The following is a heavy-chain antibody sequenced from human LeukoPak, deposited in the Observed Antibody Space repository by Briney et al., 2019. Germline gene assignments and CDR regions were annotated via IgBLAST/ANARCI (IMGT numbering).Heavy chain of an antibody. CDR2: TRFDGKNK. V-gene: IGHV3-30*02. D-gene: IGHD3-10*01. CDR1: GFTFSRYG. Sequence: GGSLRLSCAASGFTFSRYGMHWVRQAPGKGLEWVSFTRFDGKNKYYADSVKGRFTISRDNAKNSLYVQMNSLRAEDTAVYYCAGHYGSGTYPFDYWGQGTLVTVSS. CDR3: AGHYGSGTYPFDY. J-gene: IGHJ4*02.